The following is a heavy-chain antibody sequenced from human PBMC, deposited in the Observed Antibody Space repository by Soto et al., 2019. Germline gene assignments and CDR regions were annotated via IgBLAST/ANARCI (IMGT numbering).Heavy chain of an antibody. CDR3: AGDHHYSNSYYGMAV. CDR2: ITAYNGNT. Sequence: QVQVVQSGAEVKKPGASVKVSCKASGYTFSSYGISWVRLAPGQGLEWMGWITAYNGNTKYAQKFQGRVTMTTDTSTSRAYMELRSLRSDDTAVYYCAGDHHYSNSYYGMAVWRQGSTVTVSS. D-gene: IGHD4-4*01. J-gene: IGHJ6*02. CDR1: GYTFSSYG. V-gene: IGHV1-18*01.